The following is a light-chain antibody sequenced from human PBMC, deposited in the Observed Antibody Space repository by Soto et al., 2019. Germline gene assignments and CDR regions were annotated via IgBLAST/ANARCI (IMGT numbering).Light chain of an antibody. CDR1: SIDVGDYNY. CDR2: EVS. J-gene: IGLJ1*01. CDR3: RSYTSSSNLSV. V-gene: IGLV2-14*01. Sequence: QSALTQPASVSGAPGQSITISCTGNSIDVGDYNYVSWYQQHPGQAPKLMIYEVSNRPSGVSNRFSGSKSGNTASLTISGLQAEDEADYYCRSYTSSSNLSVFGTGTKLTVL.